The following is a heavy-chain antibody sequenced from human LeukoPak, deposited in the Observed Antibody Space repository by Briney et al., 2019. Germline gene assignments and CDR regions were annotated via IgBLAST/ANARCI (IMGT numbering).Heavy chain of an antibody. Sequence: PSETLSLTCTVSGGSISSYCWSWIRQPPGKGLEWIGYIYTSGSTNYNPSLKSRVTISVDTSKNQFSLKLSSVTAADTAVYYCARRNYYYYMDVWGKGTTVTVSS. V-gene: IGHV4-4*09. CDR1: GGSISSYC. CDR3: ARRNYYYYMDV. J-gene: IGHJ6*03. CDR2: IYTSGST.